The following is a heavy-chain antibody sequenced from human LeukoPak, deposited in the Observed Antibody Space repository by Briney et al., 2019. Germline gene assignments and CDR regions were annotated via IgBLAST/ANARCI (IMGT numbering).Heavy chain of an antibody. D-gene: IGHD5-18*01. V-gene: IGHV1-2*02. Sequence: GASVKVSCKSSGYSFTGYYMHWVRQAPGQGLEWMGWINPNSGVTDFAQKFQGRVTMTRDTSISTAYMELSRLTSDDTAVYYCARGDVDTAMVNWGQGTLVTVSS. CDR3: ARGDVDTAMVN. CDR1: GYSFTGYY. CDR2: INPNSGVT. J-gene: IGHJ4*02.